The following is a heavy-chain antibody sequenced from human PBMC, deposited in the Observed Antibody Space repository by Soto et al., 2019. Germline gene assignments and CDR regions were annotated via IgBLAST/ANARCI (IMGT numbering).Heavy chain of an antibody. J-gene: IGHJ4*02. V-gene: IGHV2-5*02. CDR2: AYWDDDN. Sequence: QITLKESGPTLVKPTQTLTLTCSFSGFSLSTTGVGVGWIRQPPGKALEWLGFAYWDDDNRYSPSLKSRLTITKDTPGNQVVRTMTNMDPVDTATYFCAHRRGGYNWDDAHFDYWGQGTLVTVSS. CDR3: AHRRGGYNWDDAHFDY. D-gene: IGHD1-20*01. CDR1: GFSLSTTGVG.